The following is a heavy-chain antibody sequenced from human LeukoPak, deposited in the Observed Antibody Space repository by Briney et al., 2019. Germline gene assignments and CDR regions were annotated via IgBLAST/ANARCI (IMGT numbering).Heavy chain of an antibody. Sequence: QPGGSLRLSCTASGFTFSSFGMHWVRQAPGKGLEWVTAISSVGHTNKSADSVKGRFTISRDNSKNTLYLQMNSLRAEDTALYYCAKGDSGYYTFFDYWGQGTLVTVSS. CDR1: GFTFSSFG. J-gene: IGHJ4*02. D-gene: IGHD3-22*01. CDR3: AKGDSGYYTFFDY. V-gene: IGHV3-30*18. CDR2: ISSVGHTN.